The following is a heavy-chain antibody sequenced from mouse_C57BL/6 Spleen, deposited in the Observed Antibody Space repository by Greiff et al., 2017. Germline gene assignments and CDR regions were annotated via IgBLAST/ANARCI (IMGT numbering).Heavy chain of an antibody. D-gene: IGHD1-1*01. CDR1: GFTFSDYG. Sequence: EVKLAESGGGLVKPGGSLKLSCAASGFTFSDYGMHWVRQAPEKGLEWVAYISSGSSTIYYADTVKGRFTISRDNAKNTLFLQMTSLRSEDTAMYYCAYYYGSAYWGQGTLVTVSA. CDR2: ISSGSSTI. V-gene: IGHV5-17*01. CDR3: AYYYGSAY. J-gene: IGHJ3*01.